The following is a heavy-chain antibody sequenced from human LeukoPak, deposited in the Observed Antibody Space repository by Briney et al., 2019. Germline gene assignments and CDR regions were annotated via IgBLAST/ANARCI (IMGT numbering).Heavy chain of an antibody. J-gene: IGHJ4*02. V-gene: IGHV4-59*01. CDR1: GGSISTYY. CDR2: IHYSGST. CDR3: AREYSYGYSYYFDY. D-gene: IGHD5-18*01. Sequence: SETLSLTCTVSGGSISTYYWSWIRQPPGKGLEWIGFIHYSGSTKYNPSLNSRVTISADTSKNQFSLTLSSVTAADTAVYYCAREYSYGYSYYFDYWGQGTLVTVSS.